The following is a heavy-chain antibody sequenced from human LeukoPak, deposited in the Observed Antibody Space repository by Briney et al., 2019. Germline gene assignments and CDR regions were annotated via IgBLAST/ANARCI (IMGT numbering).Heavy chain of an antibody. Sequence: ASVNVSCKASGYTFTINHIHWVRQAPGQGLEWMGGIIPIFGTANYAQKFQGRVTITADESTSTAYMELSSLRSEDTAVYYCARVKTIFMFSNWFDPWGQGTLVTVSS. CDR2: IIPIFGTA. J-gene: IGHJ5*02. CDR3: ARVKTIFMFSNWFDP. V-gene: IGHV1-69*13. CDR1: GYTFTINH. D-gene: IGHD3/OR15-3a*01.